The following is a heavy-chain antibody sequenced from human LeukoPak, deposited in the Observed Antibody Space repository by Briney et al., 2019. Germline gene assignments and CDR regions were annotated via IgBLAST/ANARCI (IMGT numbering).Heavy chain of an antibody. CDR2: ISYDGSSK. CDR3: ARARSSYGYGDAFDI. J-gene: IGHJ3*02. CDR1: GFTFINAW. V-gene: IGHV3-30*03. Sequence: GGSLRLSCAASGFTFINAWMAWVRQAPGKGLEWVAVISYDGSSKYYADSVKGRFTISRDNSKNTLYLQMNSLRAEDTAVYYCARARSSYGYGDAFDIWGQGTMVTVSS. D-gene: IGHD5-18*01.